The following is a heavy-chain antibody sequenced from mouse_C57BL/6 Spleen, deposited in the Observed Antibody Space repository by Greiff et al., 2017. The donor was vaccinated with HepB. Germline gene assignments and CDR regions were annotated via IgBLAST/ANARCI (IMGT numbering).Heavy chain of an antibody. CDR2: IYPGDGDT. Sequence: VQLQQSGPELVKPGASVKISCKASGYAFSSSWMNWVKQRPGKGLEWIGRIYPGDGDTNYNEKFKGKATLTADKSSSTAYMQLSSLTSEDSAVYSCARRYYCKPYYAMDYWGQGTSVTVSS. D-gene: IGHD2-1*01. CDR3: ARRYYCKPYYAMDY. V-gene: IGHV1-82*01. CDR1: GYAFSSSW. J-gene: IGHJ4*01.